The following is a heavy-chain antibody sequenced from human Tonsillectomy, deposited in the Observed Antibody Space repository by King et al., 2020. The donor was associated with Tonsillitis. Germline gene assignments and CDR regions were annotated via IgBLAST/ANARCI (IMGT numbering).Heavy chain of an antibody. CDR2: IRSKAYGGTT. CDR3: TRDAAAFYYYGMDV. CDR1: GFTFGDYA. D-gene: IGHD6-13*01. J-gene: IGHJ6*02. Sequence: VQLVESGGGLVQPGRSLRLSCTASGFTFGDYAMSWFRQAPGKGLEWVGFIRSKAYGGTTEYAASVKGRFTISRDDSKSIAYLQMNSLKTEDTAVYYCTRDAAAFYYYGMDVWGQGTPVTVSS. V-gene: IGHV3-49*03.